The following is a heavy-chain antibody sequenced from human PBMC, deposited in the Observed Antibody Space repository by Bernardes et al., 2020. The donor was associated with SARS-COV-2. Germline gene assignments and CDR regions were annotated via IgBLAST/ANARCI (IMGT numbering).Heavy chain of an antibody. CDR2: INHSGST. V-gene: IGHV4-34*01. CDR1: GGSFSGYY. CDR3: ARVMVGDYSYGFGIDY. D-gene: IGHD5-18*01. Sequence: SETLSLTCAVYGGSFSGYYWSWIRQPPGKGLEWIGEINHSGSTNYNPSLKSRVTISVDTSKNQFSLKLSSVTAADTAVYYCARVMVGDYSYGFGIDYWGQGTLVTVSS. J-gene: IGHJ4*02.